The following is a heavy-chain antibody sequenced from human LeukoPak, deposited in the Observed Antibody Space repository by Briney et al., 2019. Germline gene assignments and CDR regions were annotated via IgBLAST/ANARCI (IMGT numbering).Heavy chain of an antibody. Sequence: SETLSLTCTVSGGSISSYYWSWIRQPQGKGLEWIGYIYYSGSTNYNPSLKSRVTISVDTSKNQFSLKLSSVTAADTAVYYCARELDYYGSGSPAKGYYFDYWGQGTLVTVSS. J-gene: IGHJ4*02. V-gene: IGHV4-59*01. D-gene: IGHD3-10*01. CDR3: ARELDYYGSGSPAKGYYFDY. CDR1: GGSISSYY. CDR2: IYYSGST.